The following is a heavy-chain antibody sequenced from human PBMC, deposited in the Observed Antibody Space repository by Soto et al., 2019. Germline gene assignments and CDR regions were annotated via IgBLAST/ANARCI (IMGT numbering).Heavy chain of an antibody. J-gene: IGHJ4*02. Sequence: SETLSLTCAVYGGSFSAYHWSWIRQPPGKGLEWIGEINHSGSTNYNPSLKSRLTISVDTSKNQFSLKLSSVTAADTAVYYCARGPGVLRYFEWFSWGQGTLVS. CDR3: ARGPGVLRYFEWFS. CDR2: INHSGST. V-gene: IGHV4-34*01. CDR1: GGSFSAYH. D-gene: IGHD3-9*01.